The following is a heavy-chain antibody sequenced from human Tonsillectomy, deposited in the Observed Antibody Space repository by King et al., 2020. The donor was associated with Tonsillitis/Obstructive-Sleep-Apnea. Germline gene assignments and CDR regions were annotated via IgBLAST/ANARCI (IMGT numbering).Heavy chain of an antibody. D-gene: IGHD2-2*01. CDR2: ISSDGNNK. CDR3: ATAGPDPYCSSTSCYDSNSFDY. CDR1: GFTFKNST. J-gene: IGHJ4*02. Sequence: VQLVESGGGVVQPGRSLRVSCTASGFTFKNSTLHWIRQAPGKGLEWVAVISSDGNNKYYADSVKGRFTLSRDNSKTTLYLRMNSLRTEDTAVYYCATAGPDPYCSSTSCYDSNSFDYWGQGTLVTVSS. V-gene: IGHV3-30*04.